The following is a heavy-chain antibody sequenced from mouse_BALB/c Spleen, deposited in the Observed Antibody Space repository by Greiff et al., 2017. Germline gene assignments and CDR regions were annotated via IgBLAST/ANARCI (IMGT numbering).Heavy chain of an antibody. CDR2: ISYDGSN. Sequence: EVQVVESGPGLVKPSQSLSLTCSVTGYSITSGYYWNWIRQFPGNKLEWMGYISYDGSNNYNPSLKNRISITRDTSKNQFFLKLNSVTTEDTATYYCARGSLLRHGDYWGQGTTLTVAS. J-gene: IGHJ2*01. CDR1: GYSITSGYY. CDR3: ARGSLLRHGDY. V-gene: IGHV3-6*02. D-gene: IGHD1-2*01.